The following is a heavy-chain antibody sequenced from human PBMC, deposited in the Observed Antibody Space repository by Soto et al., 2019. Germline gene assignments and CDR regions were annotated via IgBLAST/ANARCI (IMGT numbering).Heavy chain of an antibody. J-gene: IGHJ4*02. CDR2: IYYSGST. D-gene: IGHD2-15*01. CDR3: ARTLGGYFDY. Sequence: SSETPSLTCTVSGGPISSYYLSWIRQPPGKGLEWIGYIYYSGSTNYNPSLKSRVTISVDTSKNQFSLKLSSVTAADTAVYYCARTLGGYFDYWGQGTLVTVSS. CDR1: GGPISSYY. V-gene: IGHV4-59*12.